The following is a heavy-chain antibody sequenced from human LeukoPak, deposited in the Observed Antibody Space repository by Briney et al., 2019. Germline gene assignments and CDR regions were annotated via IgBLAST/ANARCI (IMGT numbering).Heavy chain of an antibody. CDR3: ARAPPGYGYLVDSGFFDY. V-gene: IGHV4-38-2*02. CDR2: IYHSGST. D-gene: IGHD5-18*01. Sequence: SETLSLTCTVSGYSISSGYYWGWIRQPPGEGLEWIGSIYHSGSTYYNPSLKSRVTISVDTSKNQFSLKLSSVTAADTAVYYCARAPPGYGYLVDSGFFDYWGQGTLVTVGS. J-gene: IGHJ4*02. CDR1: GYSISSGYY.